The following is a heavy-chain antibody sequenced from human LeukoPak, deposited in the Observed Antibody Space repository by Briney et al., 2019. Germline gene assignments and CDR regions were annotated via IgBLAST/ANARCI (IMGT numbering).Heavy chain of an antibody. J-gene: IGHJ4*02. CDR2: TYTSGSI. CDR1: GASISEYY. D-gene: IGHD3-10*01. Sequence: SETLSLTCTVSGASISEYYWSWIRQPAGKGLEWIGRTYTSGSINYNPSLKSRVTMSVDTSKNHFSLKLTSVTAADTAVYYCVRGGYYYGPSDWGQGTLVAVSS. V-gene: IGHV4-4*07. CDR3: VRGGYYYGPSD.